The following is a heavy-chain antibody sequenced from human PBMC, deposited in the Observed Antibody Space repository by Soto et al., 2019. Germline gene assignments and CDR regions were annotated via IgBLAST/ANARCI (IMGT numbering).Heavy chain of an antibody. CDR3: AKDLYSVTKIYEPSFDY. CDR2: ISYDGSNK. CDR1: GFTFSSYD. V-gene: IGHV3-30*18. J-gene: IGHJ4*02. Sequence: GGSLTLSCAPSGFTFSSYDIHCVRQAPGTGLEWVAVISYDGSNKYYADSVKGRFTISRDNSKNTLYLQMNSLRAEDTAVYYCAKDLYSVTKIYEPSFDYWGQGTLVTVSS. D-gene: IGHD2-21*01.